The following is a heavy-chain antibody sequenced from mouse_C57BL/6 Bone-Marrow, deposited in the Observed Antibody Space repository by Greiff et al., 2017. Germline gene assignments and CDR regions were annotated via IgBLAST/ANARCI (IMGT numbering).Heavy chain of an antibody. J-gene: IGHJ3*01. CDR3: NTVIHGSSSEGFAY. CDR1: GFNIKDDY. D-gene: IGHD1-1*01. CDR2: IDPENGDT. V-gene: IGHV14-4*01. Sequence: VQLKQSGAELVRPGASVKLSCTASGFNIKDDYMHWVKQRPEQGLEWIGWIDPENGDTEYASKFQGKATITADTSSNTAYLQLSSLTSEDTAVYYCNTVIHGSSSEGFAYWGQGTLVTVSA.